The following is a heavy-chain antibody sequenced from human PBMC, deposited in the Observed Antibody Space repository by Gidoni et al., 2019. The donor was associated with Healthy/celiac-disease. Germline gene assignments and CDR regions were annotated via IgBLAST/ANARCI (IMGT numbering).Heavy chain of an antibody. J-gene: IGHJ5*02. D-gene: IGHD6-19*01. CDR3: ARDLSVAVAGTGWFDP. V-gene: IGHV1-2*02. CDR1: GYTFTCYY. Sequence: QVQLVQSGAEVKKPGASVKVSCKASGYTFTCYYMHWLRQAHGQGLEWMGWINPNSGGTNYAQKFQGRVTMTRDTSISTAYMELSRLRSYDTAVYYCARDLSVAVAGTGWFDPWGQGTLVTVSS. CDR2: INPNSGGT.